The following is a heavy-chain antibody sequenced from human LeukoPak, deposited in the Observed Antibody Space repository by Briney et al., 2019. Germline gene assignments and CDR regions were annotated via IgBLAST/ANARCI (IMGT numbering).Heavy chain of an antibody. V-gene: IGHV1-69*10. CDR2: IIPILGIA. CDR1: GGTFSSYA. CDR3: ARNYGSGSYYKRGMDV. D-gene: IGHD3-10*01. Sequence: VKVSCKASGGTFSSYAISWVRQAPGQGLEWMGRIIPILGIANYAQKFQGRVTITADKSTSTAYMELSSLRSEDTAVYYCARNYGSGSYYKRGMDVWGQGATVTVSS. J-gene: IGHJ6*02.